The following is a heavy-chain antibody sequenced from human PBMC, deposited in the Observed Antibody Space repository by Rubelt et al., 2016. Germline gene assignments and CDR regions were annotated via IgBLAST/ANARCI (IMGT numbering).Heavy chain of an antibody. J-gene: IGHJ4*02. Sequence: QLQLQESGPGLVKPSETLSLTCIVFGGSIGRSNSYWSWIRQPPGRGLEWIGSMYYIGTTYSNPSLKSRVTISVDTSKNQVALKLSSVTAADTAVDYCARDQSGSYGVDYWGQGTLVTVSS. D-gene: IGHD1-26*01. CDR3: ARDQSGSYGVDY. CDR2: MYYIGTT. CDR1: GGSIGRSNSY. V-gene: IGHV4-39*07.